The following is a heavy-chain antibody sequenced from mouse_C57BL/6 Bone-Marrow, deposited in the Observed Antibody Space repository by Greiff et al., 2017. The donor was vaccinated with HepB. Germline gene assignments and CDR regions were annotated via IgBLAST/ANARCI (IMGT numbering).Heavy chain of an antibody. D-gene: IGHD1-1*01. CDR2: IFPGSGST. Sequence: QVQLKQSGPELVRPGDSVKISCKAPGYTFTSHWMQWVRQRPGQGIEWNGEIFPGSGSTYYNEKFKGKATLTVDTSSSTAYRPLSSLTSEDSAVYFCARVRYGSSYWYFDVWGTGTTVTVSS. CDR1: GYTFTSHW. V-gene: IGHV1-56*01. J-gene: IGHJ1*03. CDR3: ARVRYGSSYWYFDV.